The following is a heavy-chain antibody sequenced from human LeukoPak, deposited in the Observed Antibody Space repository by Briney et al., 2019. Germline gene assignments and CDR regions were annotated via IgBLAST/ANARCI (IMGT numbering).Heavy chain of an antibody. CDR3: ASIVTAKYFQH. J-gene: IGHJ1*01. D-gene: IGHD3-22*01. CDR2: IYDGGNT. Sequence: GGSLRLSCAASGFTVSSNYMSRVRQAPGKGLEWVSIIYDGGNTYYADSVKGRFSISRDNSKNTLYLQMNSLRAEDTAVYFCASIVTAKYFQHWGQGTLVTVSS. V-gene: IGHV3-53*01. CDR1: GFTVSSNY.